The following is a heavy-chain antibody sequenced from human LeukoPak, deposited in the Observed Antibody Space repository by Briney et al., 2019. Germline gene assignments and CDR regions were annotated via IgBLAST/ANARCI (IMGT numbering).Heavy chain of an antibody. J-gene: IGHJ6*02. V-gene: IGHV4-31*03. CDR2: IYYSGST. D-gene: IGHD6-13*01. CDR1: GGAISSGGYY. Sequence: SETLSLTCTVSGGAISSGGYYWSWIRQHPGKGLEWIGYIYYSGSTYYNPSLKSRVTISVDTSKNQFSLKLSSVTAADTAVYYCARDKIAAAGEVYYYYGMDVWGQGTTVTVSS. CDR3: ARDKIAAAGEVYYYYGMDV.